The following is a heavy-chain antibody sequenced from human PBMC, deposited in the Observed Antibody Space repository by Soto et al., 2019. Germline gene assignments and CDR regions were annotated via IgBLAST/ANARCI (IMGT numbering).Heavy chain of an antibody. V-gene: IGHV4-61*01. CDR3: ARDRMAVAGFDY. J-gene: IGHJ4*02. CDR1: GDSVSSRNYY. CDR2: IYFSGST. Sequence: SETLSLTCTVSGDSVSSRNYYWTWIRQPPGKGLEWIGYIYFSGSTNYNPSLKSRLTISVDTSKNQFSLKLNSVTAADTAVYYCARDRMAVAGFDYWGQGTLVTVSS. D-gene: IGHD6-19*01.